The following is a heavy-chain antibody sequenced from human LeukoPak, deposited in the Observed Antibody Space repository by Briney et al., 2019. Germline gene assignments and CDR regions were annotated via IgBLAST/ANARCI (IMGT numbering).Heavy chain of an antibody. D-gene: IGHD5-18*01. CDR3: ARPRGYSYGGGFDY. CDR1: GFTFSSYA. J-gene: IGHJ4*02. V-gene: IGHV3-23*01. Sequence: GGSLRLSCAASGFTFSSYAMSWVRQAPGKGLEWVSVISGGGGSTYYADSVKGRFTISRDNSKNTLYLQMNSLRAEDTATYYCARPRGYSYGGGFDYWGQGTLVTVSS. CDR2: ISGGGGST.